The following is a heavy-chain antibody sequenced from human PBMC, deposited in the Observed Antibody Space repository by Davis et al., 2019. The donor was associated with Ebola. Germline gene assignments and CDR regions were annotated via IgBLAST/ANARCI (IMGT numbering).Heavy chain of an antibody. J-gene: IGHJ6*02. CDR2: ISYDGNQK. CDR3: AKQLGSGFMYDGMDV. Sequence: GESLKISCAASGFTFSSYGLHWVRQAPGKGLECVAVISYDGNQKYSADSVKGRFTISRENSKNSIFLQLNSLRAEDTAVYYCAKQLGSGFMYDGMDVWGQGTTVTVSS. D-gene: IGHD3-3*01. CDR1: GFTFSSYG. V-gene: IGHV3-30*18.